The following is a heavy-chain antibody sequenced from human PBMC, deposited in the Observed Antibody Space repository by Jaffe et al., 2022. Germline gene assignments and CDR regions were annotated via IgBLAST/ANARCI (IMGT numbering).Heavy chain of an antibody. J-gene: IGHJ6*04. V-gene: IGHV3-15*01. CDR1: GFTFSNAW. Sequence: EVQLVESGGGLVKPGGSLRLSCAASGFTFSNAWMSWVRQAPGKGLEWVGRIKSKTDGGTTDYAAPVKGRFTISRDDSKNTLYLQMNSLKTEDTAVYYCTTGRPRYSNYAMDVWGKGTTVTVSS. D-gene: IGHD4-4*01. CDR2: IKSKTDGGTT. CDR3: TTGRPRYSNYAMDV.